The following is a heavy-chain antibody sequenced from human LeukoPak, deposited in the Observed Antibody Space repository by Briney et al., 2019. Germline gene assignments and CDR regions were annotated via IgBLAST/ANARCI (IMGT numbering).Heavy chain of an antibody. Sequence: PGGSLRLSCAASGFTFSTYEMNWVRQAPGKGLEWVSYISSGASTIYYADSVKGRFTISRDNAKKSVYLQMSSLRAEDTAVYYCARIFYYYDMDVWGQGTTVTVSS. J-gene: IGHJ6*02. V-gene: IGHV3-48*03. CDR3: ARIFYYYDMDV. CDR1: GFTFSTYE. D-gene: IGHD2-15*01. CDR2: ISSGASTI.